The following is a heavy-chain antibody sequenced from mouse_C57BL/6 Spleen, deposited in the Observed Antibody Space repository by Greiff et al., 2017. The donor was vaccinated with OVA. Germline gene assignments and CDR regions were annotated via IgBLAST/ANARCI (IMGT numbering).Heavy chain of an antibody. V-gene: IGHV5-6*01. CDR2: ISSGGSYT. CDR3: ARQGDLYFDY. Sequence: EVQLVESGGDLVKPGGSLKLSCAASGFTFSSYGMSWVRQTPDKRLEWVATISSGGSYTYYPDSVKGRFTISRDNAKNTLYLQMSSLKSEDTAMYYCARQGDLYFDYRGQGTTLTVSS. CDR1: GFTFSSYG. J-gene: IGHJ2*01. D-gene: IGHD3-3*01.